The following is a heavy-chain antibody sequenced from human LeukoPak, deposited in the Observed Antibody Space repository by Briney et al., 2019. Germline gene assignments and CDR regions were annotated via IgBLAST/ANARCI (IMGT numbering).Heavy chain of an antibody. V-gene: IGHV3-23*01. J-gene: IGHJ4*02. CDR3: ARHDSFIPY. Sequence: PGGSLRLSCAASGFTFTNYAMSWVRQAPGKGLEWVPGISDNDGSTYYTDSVKGRFTISRDNSKNTVYLQLNNLRAEDTVVYFCARHDSFIPYWGQGTLVTVSS. D-gene: IGHD3-16*02. CDR2: ISDNDGST. CDR1: GFTFTNYA.